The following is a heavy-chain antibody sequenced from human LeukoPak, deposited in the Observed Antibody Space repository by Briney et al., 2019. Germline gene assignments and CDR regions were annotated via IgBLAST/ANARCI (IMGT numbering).Heavy chain of an antibody. CDR3: ARGQEARYFDWLLYPYFDY. D-gene: IGHD3-9*01. CDR2: IHTSGST. Sequence: PSETLSLTCTVSGGSISSYYWSWIRQPAGKGLEWIGRIHTSGSTNYNPSLKSRVTMSVDTSKNQFSLKLSSVTAADTAVYYCARGQEARYFDWLLYPYFDYWGQGTLVTVSS. CDR1: GGSISSYY. V-gene: IGHV4-4*07. J-gene: IGHJ4*02.